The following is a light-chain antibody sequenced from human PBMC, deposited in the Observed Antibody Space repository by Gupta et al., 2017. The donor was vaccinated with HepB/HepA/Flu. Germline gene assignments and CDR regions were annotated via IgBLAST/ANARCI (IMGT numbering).Light chain of an antibody. CDR1: AGDVTSSHY. CDR3: LLSVSGAFV. Sequence: AVVTQEPSLTVSPGGTVTLTRASSAGDVTSSHYPYWLQQKPGQAPKTLIYDTSNRHSWTPARFSGSLLGGKAALTLTGAQPEDEAEYYCLLSVSGAFVFGTGTKVTVL. V-gene: IGLV7-46*01. J-gene: IGLJ1*01. CDR2: DTS.